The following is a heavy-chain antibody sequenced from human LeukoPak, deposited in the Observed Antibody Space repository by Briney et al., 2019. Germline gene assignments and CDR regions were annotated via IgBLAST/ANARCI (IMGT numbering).Heavy chain of an antibody. Sequence: ASVKVSCEASGYSFNVYYIHWVRQAPGQGLEWMGWIKPKSDDTNYGQNFQGRVTMTRDTSISTAHMELSGLRSDDTAVYYCARVDEGGHFSYYGMDAWGQGTTVTVSS. CDR2: IKPKSDDT. CDR3: ARVDEGGHFSYYGMDA. D-gene: IGHD3-16*01. J-gene: IGHJ6*02. CDR1: GYSFNVYY. V-gene: IGHV1-2*02.